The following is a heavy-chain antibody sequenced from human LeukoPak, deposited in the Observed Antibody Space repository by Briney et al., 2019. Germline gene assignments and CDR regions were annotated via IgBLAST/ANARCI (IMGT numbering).Heavy chain of an antibody. Sequence: PSETLSLTCTVSGGSISSYYWSWIRQPPGKGLEWIGYIYYSGSTNYNPSLKSRVTISVDTSKKQFSLKLSSVTAADTAVYYCARAWTGYSDAFDIWGQGTMVTVSS. D-gene: IGHD3/OR15-3a*01. CDR1: GGSISSYY. CDR3: ARAWTGYSDAFDI. J-gene: IGHJ3*02. CDR2: IYYSGST. V-gene: IGHV4-59*01.